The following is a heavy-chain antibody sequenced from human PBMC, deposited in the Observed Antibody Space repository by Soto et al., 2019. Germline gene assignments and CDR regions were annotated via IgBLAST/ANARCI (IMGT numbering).Heavy chain of an antibody. Sequence: ASVKVSCKVSGFTLTRMPMHWVRQAPGKGLEWMGAFDPEVDETFYAQIFQGRLILTADTNINTAYMELSSLESEDTAVYFCAAPLHLEDFELWGQGTVVTVSS. CDR3: AAPLHLEDFEL. J-gene: IGHJ3*01. D-gene: IGHD1-1*01. CDR2: FDPEVDET. V-gene: IGHV1-24*01. CDR1: GFTLTRMP.